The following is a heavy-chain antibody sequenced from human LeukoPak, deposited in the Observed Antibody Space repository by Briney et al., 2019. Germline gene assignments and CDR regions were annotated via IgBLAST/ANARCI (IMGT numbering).Heavy chain of an antibody. J-gene: IGHJ4*02. D-gene: IGHD4-17*01. V-gene: IGHV1-46*01. Sequence: GASVKVSCKASGYTFTSYNMHWVRQAPGQGLEWMGVINSSGDYTKYAQRFQGRVTMTRDTSTSTVDMDLSSLRSEATAVYYCARAHLHYGDSIHDLDYWGQGTLVTVSS. CDR2: INSSGDYT. CDR1: GYTFTSYN. CDR3: ARAHLHYGDSIHDLDY.